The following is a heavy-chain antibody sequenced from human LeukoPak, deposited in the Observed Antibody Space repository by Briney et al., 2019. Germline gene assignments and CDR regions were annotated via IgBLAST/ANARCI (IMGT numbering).Heavy chain of an antibody. CDR3: AREGHDYRGYSGYLNPGIDY. D-gene: IGHD5-12*01. CDR2: IIPIFGTG. J-gene: IGHJ4*02. CDR1: GGTFSSYA. V-gene: IGHV1-69*13. Sequence: SVKVSCKASGGTFSSYAISWVRQAPGQGLEWMGGIIPIFGTGNYAQKFQDRVTITADESTSTAYMELSSLRSEDTAVYYCAREGHDYRGYSGYLNPGIDYWGQGTLVTVSS.